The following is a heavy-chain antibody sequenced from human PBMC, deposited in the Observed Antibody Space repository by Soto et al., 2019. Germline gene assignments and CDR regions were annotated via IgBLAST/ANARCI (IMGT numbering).Heavy chain of an antibody. CDR3: ARKYYDFPDAFDI. CDR1: GGSISSYY. J-gene: IGHJ3*02. V-gene: IGHV4-59*01. Sequence: SETLSLTCTVSGGSISSYYWSWIRQPPGKGLEWIGYIYYSGSTNYNPSLKSRVTISVDTSKNQFSLKLSSVTAADTAVYYCARKYYDFPDAFDIWGQGTMVTVSS. CDR2: IYYSGST. D-gene: IGHD3-3*01.